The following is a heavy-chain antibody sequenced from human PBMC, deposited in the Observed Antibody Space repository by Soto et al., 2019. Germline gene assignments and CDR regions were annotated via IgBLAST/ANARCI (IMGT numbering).Heavy chain of an antibody. D-gene: IGHD3-22*01. CDR3: ARGDDSSAYYYRY. J-gene: IGHJ1*01. CDR2: INTSGGST. Sequence: QVQLVQSGAEVKKPGASVKVSCKASGYTFTSYYLHWVRQAPGQGLEWLAIINTSGGSTNYAQKFQCRVTMTRDTSTSAVYMELSSLRSEDTAVYYCARGDDSSAYYYRYWGQGTLVTVSS. V-gene: IGHV1-46*01. CDR1: GYTFTSYY.